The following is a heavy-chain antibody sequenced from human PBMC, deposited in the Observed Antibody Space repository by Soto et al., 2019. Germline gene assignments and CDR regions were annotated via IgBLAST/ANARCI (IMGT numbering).Heavy chain of an antibody. CDR2: FDPEDGET. CDR3: ATASTANWYFDL. J-gene: IGHJ2*01. CDR1: GYTLTELS. V-gene: IGHV1-24*01. D-gene: IGHD4-17*01. Sequence: ASVKVSCKVSGYTLTELSMHWVRQAPGKGLEWMGGFDPEDGETIYAQKFQGRVTMTEDTSTDTAYMELSSLRSEDTAVYYRATASTANWYFDLWGRGTLVTVSS.